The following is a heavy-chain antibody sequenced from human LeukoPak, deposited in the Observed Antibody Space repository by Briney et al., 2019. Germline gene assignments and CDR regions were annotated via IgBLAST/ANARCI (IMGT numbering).Heavy chain of an antibody. Sequence: SETLSLTCTVSGGSISSSSYYWGWIRQPPGKGLEWIGGIYYSGSTYYNPSLKSRVTISVDTSKNQFSLKLSSVTAADTAVYYCATLSSGCYWGQGTLVTVSS. CDR2: IYYSGST. J-gene: IGHJ4*02. CDR1: GGSISSSSYY. V-gene: IGHV4-39*01. D-gene: IGHD6-19*01. CDR3: ATLSSGCY.